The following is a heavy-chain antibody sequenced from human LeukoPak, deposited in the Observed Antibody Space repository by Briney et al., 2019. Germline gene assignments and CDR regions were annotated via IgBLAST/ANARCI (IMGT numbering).Heavy chain of an antibody. CDR2: IYYSGST. J-gene: IGHJ4*02. CDR1: GGSISSYY. Sequence: SETLSLTFTVSGGSISSYYWSWIRQPPGKGLEWIGYIYYSGSTKYNPSLKSRVTISVDTSKNQFSLKLSSVIAADTAVYYCARLDTIFGVAKGFDYWGQGILVTVSS. D-gene: IGHD3-3*01. CDR3: ARLDTIFGVAKGFDY. V-gene: IGHV4-59*01.